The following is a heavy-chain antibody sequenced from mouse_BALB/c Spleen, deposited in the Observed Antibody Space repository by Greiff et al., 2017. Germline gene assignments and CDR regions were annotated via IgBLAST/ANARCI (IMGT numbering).Heavy chain of an antibody. D-gene: IGHD4-1*01. CDR2: INPSTGYT. J-gene: IGHJ2*01. Sequence: QVQLKESGAELAKPGASVKMSCKASGYTFTSYWMHWVKQRPGQGLEWIGYINPSTGYTEYNQKFKDKATLTADKSSSTAYMQLSSLTSEDSAVYYCARKLTLDYWGQGTTLTVSS. CDR3: ARKLTLDY. V-gene: IGHV1-7*01. CDR1: GYTFTSYW.